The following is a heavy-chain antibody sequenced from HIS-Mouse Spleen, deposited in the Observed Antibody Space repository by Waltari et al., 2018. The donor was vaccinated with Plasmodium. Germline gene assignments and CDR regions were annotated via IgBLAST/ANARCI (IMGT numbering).Heavy chain of an antibody. J-gene: IGHJ4*02. V-gene: IGHV4-34*01. CDR3: ARGPGDIVATTFDY. D-gene: IGHD5-12*01. CDR1: GGSFSGYY. Sequence: QVQLQQWGAGLLKPSETLSLTCAVYGGSFSGYYWSWIRQPPGKGLEWIGEINHSGSTNYNPSLKSRVTISVDTAKTQFALKLSSVTAAETSVYYCARGPGDIVATTFDYWGQGTLVTVSS. CDR2: INHSGST.